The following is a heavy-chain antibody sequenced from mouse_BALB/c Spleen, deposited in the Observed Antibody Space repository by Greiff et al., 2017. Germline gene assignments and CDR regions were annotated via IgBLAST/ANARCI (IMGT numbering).Heavy chain of an antibody. CDR3: ASVFITTVPYFDY. V-gene: IGHV14-3*02. CDR1: GFNIKDYY. D-gene: IGHD1-1*01. Sequence: VQLQQSGAELVRSGASVKLSCTASGFNIKDYYMHWVKQRHEQGLEWIGRIDPANGNTKYDPKFQGKATITADTSSNTAYLQLSSLTSEDTAVYYCASVFITTVPYFDYWGQGTTLTVSS. J-gene: IGHJ2*01. CDR2: IDPANGNT.